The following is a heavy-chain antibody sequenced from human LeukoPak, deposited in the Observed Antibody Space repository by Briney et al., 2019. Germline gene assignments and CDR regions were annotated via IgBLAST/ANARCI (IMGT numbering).Heavy chain of an antibody. D-gene: IGHD5-24*01. Sequence: HPGRSLRLSCAASGFTFSSYGMHWVRQAPGKGLEWVAVIWYDGSNKYYADSVKGRFTISRDNSKNTLYLQMNSLRAEDTAVYYCAKERDGYNYGLDCWGQGTLVTVSS. CDR2: IWYDGSNK. V-gene: IGHV3-33*06. CDR1: GFTFSSYG. J-gene: IGHJ4*02. CDR3: AKERDGYNYGLDC.